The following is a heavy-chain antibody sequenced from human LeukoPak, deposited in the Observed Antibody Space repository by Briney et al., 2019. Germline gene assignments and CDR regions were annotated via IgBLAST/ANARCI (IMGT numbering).Heavy chain of an antibody. V-gene: IGHV3-21*01. Sequence: GGSLRLSCAASGFTFSSYSMNWVRQAPGKGLEWVSSISSSSSYIYYADSVKGRFTIPRDNAKNSLYLQMNSLRAEDTAVYYCARVAVAVAEDYWGQGTLVTVSS. CDR2: ISSSSSYI. CDR1: GFTFSSYS. D-gene: IGHD6-19*01. J-gene: IGHJ4*02. CDR3: ARVAVAVAEDY.